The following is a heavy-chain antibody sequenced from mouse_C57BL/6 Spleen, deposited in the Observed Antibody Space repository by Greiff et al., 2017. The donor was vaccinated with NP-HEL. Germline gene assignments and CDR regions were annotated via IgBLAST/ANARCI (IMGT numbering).Heavy chain of an antibody. J-gene: IGHJ3*01. CDR1: GYTFTDYE. CDR3: TRGRDGYYLAWFAY. CDR2: IDPETGGT. D-gene: IGHD2-3*01. Sequence: VQLQQSGAELVRPGASVTLSCKASGYTFTDYEMHWVKQTPVHGLEWIGAIDPETGGTAYNQKFKGKAILTADKSSSTAYMELRSLTSEDSAVYYCTRGRDGYYLAWFAYWGQGTLVTVSA. V-gene: IGHV1-15*01.